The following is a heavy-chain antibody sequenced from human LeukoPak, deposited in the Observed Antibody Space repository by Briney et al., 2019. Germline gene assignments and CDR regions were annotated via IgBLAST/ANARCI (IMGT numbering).Heavy chain of an antibody. CDR1: GGSFSGYY. CDR3: ARAFVEYYDSSGYYY. CDR2: IYYSGST. D-gene: IGHD3-22*01. V-gene: IGHV4-59*01. J-gene: IGHJ4*02. Sequence: SETLSLTCAVYGGSFSGYYWSWIRQPPGKGLEWIGYIYYSGSTNYNPSLKSRVTISVDTSKNQFSLKLSSVTAADTAVYYCARAFVEYYDSSGYYYWGQGTLVTVSS.